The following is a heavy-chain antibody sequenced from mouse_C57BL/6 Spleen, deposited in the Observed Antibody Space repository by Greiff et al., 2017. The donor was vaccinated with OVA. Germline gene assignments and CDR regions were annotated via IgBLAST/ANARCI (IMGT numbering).Heavy chain of an antibody. J-gene: IGHJ4*01. CDR3: ARHEDDYDGYAMDY. CDR2: ISNGGGST. D-gene: IGHD2-4*01. Sequence: DVKLVESGGGLVQPGGSLKLSCAASGFTFSDYYLYWVRQTPEKRLEWVAYISNGGGSTYYPDTVKGRFTISRDNAKNTLYLQMSRLKSEDTAMYYCARHEDDYDGYAMDYWGQGTSVTVSS. V-gene: IGHV5-12*01. CDR1: GFTFSDYY.